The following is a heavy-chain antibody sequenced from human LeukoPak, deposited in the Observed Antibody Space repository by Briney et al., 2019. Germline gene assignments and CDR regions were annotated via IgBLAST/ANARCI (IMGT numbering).Heavy chain of an antibody. CDR1: GYSICSGYH. CDR2: IYHSGTT. D-gene: IGHD3-16*01. V-gene: IGHV4-38-2*02. Sequence: SETLSLTCAVSGYSICSGYHWGWIRQPPGRGLDWIGTIYHSGTTYYNPSLKSRLTISVDTSKNQFSLKLSSVTAADTAVYYCARDSSRGTFDYWGQGTLVTVSS. CDR3: ARDSSRGTFDY. J-gene: IGHJ4*02.